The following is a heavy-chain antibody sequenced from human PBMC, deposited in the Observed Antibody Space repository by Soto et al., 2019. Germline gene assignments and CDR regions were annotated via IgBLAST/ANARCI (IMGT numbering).Heavy chain of an antibody. CDR2: SYYSGST. V-gene: IGHV4-31*03. J-gene: IGHJ6*02. CDR3: ARGRENVLVPAAMSFGYGMDV. D-gene: IGHD2-2*01. Sequence: QVQLQESGPGLVKPSQTLSLTCTVSGGSISSGGYYWSWIRQHPGKGLEWIGYSYYSGSTYYNPSLKSRVTISGETSKNQFSLKLSSVTAADTAVYYWARGRENVLVPAAMSFGYGMDVWGQGTTVTVSS. CDR1: GGSISSGGYY.